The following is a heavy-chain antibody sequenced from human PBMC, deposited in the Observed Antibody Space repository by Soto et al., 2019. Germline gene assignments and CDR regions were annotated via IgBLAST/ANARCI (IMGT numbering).Heavy chain of an antibody. CDR2: INHSGST. D-gene: IGHD6-6*01. CDR1: GGSISSYY. J-gene: IGHJ6*02. CDR3: ARVDSSSSGFIPLLYGMDV. Sequence: PSETLSLTCTVSGGSISSYYWSWIRQPPGKGLEWIGEINHSGSTNYNPSLKSRVTISVDTSKNQFSLKLSSVTAADTAVYYCARVDSSSSGFIPLLYGMDVWGQGTTVTVSS. V-gene: IGHV4-34*01.